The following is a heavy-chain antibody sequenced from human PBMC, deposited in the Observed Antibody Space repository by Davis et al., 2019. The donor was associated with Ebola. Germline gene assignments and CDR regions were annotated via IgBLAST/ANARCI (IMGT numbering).Heavy chain of an antibody. Sequence: GESLKISCAASGFTFSSYSMSWVRQAPGKGQERVANIKQDGSEKYYVDSVKGRFTISRDNAKNSLYLQMNSLRAEDTAVYYCARDFGDIVVVPAANDAFDIWGQGTMVTVSS. CDR3: ARDFGDIVVVPAANDAFDI. J-gene: IGHJ3*02. CDR1: GFTFSSYS. D-gene: IGHD2-2*01. CDR2: IKQDGSEK. V-gene: IGHV3-7*01.